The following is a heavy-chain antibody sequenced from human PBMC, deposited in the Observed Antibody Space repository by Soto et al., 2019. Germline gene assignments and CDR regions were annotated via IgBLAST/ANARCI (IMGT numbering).Heavy chain of an antibody. J-gene: IGHJ6*02. CDR2: IVVGSGNT. Sequence: QMQLVQSGPEVKKPGTSVKVSCKASGFTFTSSAVQWVRQARGQRLEWIGWIVVGSGNTNYAQKFQERVTITRDMSTSTAYMELSSLRSEDTAVYYCAAVSSIAARPDKDGMDVRGQGTTVTVSS. D-gene: IGHD6-6*01. CDR3: AAVSSIAARPDKDGMDV. CDR1: GFTFTSSA. V-gene: IGHV1-58*01.